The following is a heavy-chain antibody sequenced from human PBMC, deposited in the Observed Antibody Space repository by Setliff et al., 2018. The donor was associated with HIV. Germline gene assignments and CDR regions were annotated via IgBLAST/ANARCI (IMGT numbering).Heavy chain of an antibody. D-gene: IGHD3-10*01. V-gene: IGHV4-61*08. CDR3: ARDSGYYGVGGWFDP. Sequence: SETLSLTCAVSGGSISSGGYYWNWIRQHPGKGLEWIGHIYYTGSTQYNPSLKSRVTISVDTSKNQFSLKLSSVTAADTAVYYCARDSGYYGVGGWFDPWGQGSLVTVSS. CDR2: IYYTGST. J-gene: IGHJ5*02. CDR1: GGSISSGGYY.